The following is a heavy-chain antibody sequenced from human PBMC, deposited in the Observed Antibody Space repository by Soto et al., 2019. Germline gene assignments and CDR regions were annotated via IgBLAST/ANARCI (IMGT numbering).Heavy chain of an antibody. CDR1: GFTFSSYA. J-gene: IGHJ4*02. V-gene: IGHV3-23*01. Sequence: GGSLRLSCAASGFTFSSYAMSWVRQAPGKGLEWVSAISGSGGSTYYADSVKGRFTISRDNSKNTLYLQMNSLKAEDTAVYYCAKDHAYYYYDSSGTLDYFDYWGQGTLVTVSS. CDR2: ISGSGGST. D-gene: IGHD3-22*01. CDR3: AKDHAYYYYDSSGTLDYFDY.